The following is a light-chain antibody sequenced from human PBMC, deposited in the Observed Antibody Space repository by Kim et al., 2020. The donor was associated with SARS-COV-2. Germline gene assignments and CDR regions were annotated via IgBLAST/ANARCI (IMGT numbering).Light chain of an antibody. CDR2: YDS. J-gene: IGLJ3*02. V-gene: IGLV3-21*04. CDR1: NIGSKS. CDR3: QVWDSSSDHWV. Sequence: PGKTARLTCGGNNIGSKSVHWYQQKPGQAPVLVIYYDSYRPSGIPERFSGSNSGNTATLTISRVEAGDEADYYCQVWDSSSDHWVFGGGTQLTVL.